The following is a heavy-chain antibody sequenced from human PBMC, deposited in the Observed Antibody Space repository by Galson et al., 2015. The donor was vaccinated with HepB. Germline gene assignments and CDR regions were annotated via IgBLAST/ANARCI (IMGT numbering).Heavy chain of an antibody. J-gene: IGHJ5*02. V-gene: IGHV3-30-3*01. D-gene: IGHD6-19*01. Sequence: LRLSCAASGFTFSSYAMHWVRQAPGKGLEWVAVVSYAGTNQYYADSVKGRFTISRDNSKNTLDLQMNSLRVEDMAVYYCARGSGVAATHLGSWGQGTLVTVSS. CDR2: VSYAGTNQ. CDR3: ARGSGVAATHLGS. CDR1: GFTFSSYA.